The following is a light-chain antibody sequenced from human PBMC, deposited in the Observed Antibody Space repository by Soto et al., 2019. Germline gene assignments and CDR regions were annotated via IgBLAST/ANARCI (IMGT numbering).Light chain of an antibody. CDR3: QQYGSSRT. V-gene: IGKV3-20*01. J-gene: IGKJ1*01. CDR1: QSISSRY. Sequence: EIVLTQSPGTLSLSPGERATLSCRASQSISSRYLAWYQQKPGQAPSVLIYGASSRATGIPDRFSGSGSGTDFTLTISRLEPEDFAVYYCQQYGSSRTFGQGTKVDIK. CDR2: GAS.